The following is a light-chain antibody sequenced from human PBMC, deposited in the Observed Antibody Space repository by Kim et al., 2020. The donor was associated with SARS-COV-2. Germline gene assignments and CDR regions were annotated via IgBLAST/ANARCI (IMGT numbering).Light chain of an antibody. J-gene: IGKJ2*01. V-gene: IGKV1-5*03. CDR3: QQYSRFSYA. CDR1: ESISSW. Sequence: DIQMTQSPSTLSASVGDRVTITCRASESISSWLAWYQQKPGKAPKILIHKSSTLERGVPSRFSGSGSGTEFTLTISSLQPDDFGTYYCQQYSRFSYAFGQGTKLE. CDR2: KSS.